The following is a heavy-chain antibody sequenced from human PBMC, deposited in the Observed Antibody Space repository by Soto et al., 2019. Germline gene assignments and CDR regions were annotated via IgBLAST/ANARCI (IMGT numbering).Heavy chain of an antibody. CDR3: AKDRQRRTSGYVFDY. V-gene: IGHV3-23*01. D-gene: IGHD5-18*01. Sequence: EVQLLESGGKLVQPGGSLTLSCAASGFTFSTYAMAWVRQAPGKGLEWVSGVSASGLNTDYADPVKGRFYISRDNSKNTVSLHMNSLRAEDTAWYYCAKDRQRRTSGYVFDYWGQGTPVTVSS. CDR2: VSASGLNT. CDR1: GFTFSTYA. J-gene: IGHJ4*02.